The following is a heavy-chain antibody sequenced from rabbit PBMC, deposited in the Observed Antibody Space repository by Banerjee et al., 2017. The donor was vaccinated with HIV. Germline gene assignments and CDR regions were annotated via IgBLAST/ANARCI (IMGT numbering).Heavy chain of an antibody. V-gene: IGHV1S40*01. CDR3: VRDTWAFNL. D-gene: IGHD3-1*01. CDR1: GFSLGTSYY. Sequence: QSLEESGGDLVRPEGSLTPTCPASGFSLGTSYYLCWVRQAPGKGLECIACIYGGSVGSSYYASWAKGRFTVSKTSSTTVTLQMTRLTAADTATYFCVRDTWAFNLWGPGTLVTVS. J-gene: IGHJ4*01. CDR2: IYGGSVGSS.